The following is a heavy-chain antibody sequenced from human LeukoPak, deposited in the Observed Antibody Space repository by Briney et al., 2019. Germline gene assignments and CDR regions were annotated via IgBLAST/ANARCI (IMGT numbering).Heavy chain of an antibody. Sequence: ASVKVSCKASGYTFTSYDTNWVRQATGQGLEWMGWMNPNSGNTGYAQKFQGRVTITRNTSISTAYMELSSLRSEDTAVYYCARVKLPQGNWFDPWGQGTLVIVSS. CDR3: ARVKLPQGNWFDP. V-gene: IGHV1-8*03. CDR2: MNPNSGNT. CDR1: GYTFTSYD. J-gene: IGHJ5*02. D-gene: IGHD4-23*01.